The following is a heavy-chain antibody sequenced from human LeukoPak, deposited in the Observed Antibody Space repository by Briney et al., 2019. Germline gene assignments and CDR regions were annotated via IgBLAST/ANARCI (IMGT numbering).Heavy chain of an antibody. V-gene: IGHV3-74*01. Sequence: TGGSLRLSCAASGFTFSRYWLHWVRQSPGKGLVWVSRIDSDGVDTTYADSVRGRFTISRDNAKNTLYLQMNTLRPEDTAVYYCGREDRFGYSYAYGMDVWGQGTPVTVSS. D-gene: IGHD5-18*01. CDR3: GREDRFGYSYAYGMDV. J-gene: IGHJ6*02. CDR1: GFTFSRYW. CDR2: IDSDGVDT.